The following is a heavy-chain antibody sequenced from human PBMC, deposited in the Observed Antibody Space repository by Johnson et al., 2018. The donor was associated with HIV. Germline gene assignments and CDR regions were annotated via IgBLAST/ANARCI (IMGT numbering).Heavy chain of an antibody. Sequence: EKLVESGGGLVQPGGSLRLSCEASGFTFSTYAMSWVRQAPGKGLEWVGRIKSKTNGGTTDYAATVQGRFSISRDDSKNTLYPQMNSLKTEDTAVYYCARGTRLGAPSNLDAFDIWGQGTKVTVSS. J-gene: IGHJ3*02. CDR3: ARGTRLGAPSNLDAFDI. CDR2: IKSKTNGGTT. D-gene: IGHD1-7*01. CDR1: GFTFSTYA. V-gene: IGHV3-15*01.